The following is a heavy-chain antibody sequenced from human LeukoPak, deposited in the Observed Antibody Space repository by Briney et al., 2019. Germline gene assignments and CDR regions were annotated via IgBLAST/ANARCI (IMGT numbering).Heavy chain of an antibody. CDR1: GGSISSSSYY. CDR2: IYYSGST. D-gene: IGHD3-10*01. V-gene: IGHV4-39*01. Sequence: PSETLSLTCTVSGGSISSSSYYWGWIRQPPGKGLEWIGSIYYSGSTYYNPSLKSRVTISVDTSKNQFSLKLSSVTAADTAVYYCARHLWITMVRGVIIVENLFDPWGQGTLVTVSS. CDR3: ARHLWITMVRGVIIVENLFDP. J-gene: IGHJ5*02.